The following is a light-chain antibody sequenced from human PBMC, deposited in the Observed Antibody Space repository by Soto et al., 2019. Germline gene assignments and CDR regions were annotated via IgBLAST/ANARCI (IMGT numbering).Light chain of an antibody. CDR3: CSYAGSSNV. J-gene: IGLJ1*01. CDR2: EGN. V-gene: IGLV2-23*03. Sequence: QSVLTQPASVSGSPGQSITISCTGTSSDVGTYNLVSWYQQHPGKAPKLMIYEGNKRPSGVSNRFSGSKSGNTASLTISGLQAEDEADYYCCSYAGSSNVFGTGTKVTVL. CDR1: SSDVGTYNL.